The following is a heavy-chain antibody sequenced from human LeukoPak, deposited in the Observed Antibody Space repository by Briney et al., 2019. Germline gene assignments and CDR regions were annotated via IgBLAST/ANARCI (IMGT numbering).Heavy chain of an antibody. D-gene: IGHD3-16*01. CDR2: INSDGTTT. CDR3: ASKLMYYYYYYMDV. J-gene: IGHJ6*03. CDR1: GFTFSNYW. Sequence: GGSLRLSCAASGFTFSNYWMHWVRQAPGKGLVWVSLINSDGTTTNYADSVKGRFTISRDNAKNTLYLQMNSLRADDTAVYYCASKLMYYYYYYMDVWGKGTTVTVSS. V-gene: IGHV3-74*01.